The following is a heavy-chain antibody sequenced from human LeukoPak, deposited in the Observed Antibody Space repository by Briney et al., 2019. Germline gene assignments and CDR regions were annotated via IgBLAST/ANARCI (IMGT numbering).Heavy chain of an antibody. CDR2: IYYSGST. CDR1: GGSISSYY. J-gene: IGHJ6*02. CDR3: ARVLSSNSYYYGMDV. V-gene: IGHV4-59*01. Sequence: PSETLSLTCTVSGGSISSYYWSWIRQPPGKGLEWIGYIYYSGSTNYNPSLKSRVTISVDTSKNQFSLKLSSVTAADTAVYYCARVLSSNSYYYGMDVWGQGTTVTVSS. D-gene: IGHD4-11*01.